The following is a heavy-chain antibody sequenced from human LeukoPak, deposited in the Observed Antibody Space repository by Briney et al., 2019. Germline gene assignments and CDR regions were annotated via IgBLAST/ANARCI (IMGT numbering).Heavy chain of an antibody. CDR3: AKDSYDRSGYYYYYFAY. V-gene: IGHV3-7*01. J-gene: IGHJ4*02. Sequence: PGGALRLSCAASGFTLSSYVMTWVRQAPGEGLQWVATTKQDGSEKYYVDSVKGRFTISRDNAKNSLYLQMNSLRAGDTAVYYCAKDSYDRSGYYYYYFAYWGQGTQVTVSS. D-gene: IGHD3-22*01. CDR1: GFTLSSYV. CDR2: TKQDGSEK.